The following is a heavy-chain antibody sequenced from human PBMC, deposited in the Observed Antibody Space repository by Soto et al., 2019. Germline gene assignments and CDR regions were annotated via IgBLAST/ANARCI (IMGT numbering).Heavy chain of an antibody. CDR1: GFTFSSYG. Sequence: SLRLSCAASGFTFSSYGMHWVRQAPGKGLEWVAVISYDGSNKYYADSVKGRFTISRDNSKNTLYLQMNSLRAEDTAVYYCAKEPRGYSGYDYNDYWGQGTLVTVSS. J-gene: IGHJ4*02. D-gene: IGHD5-12*01. CDR3: AKEPRGYSGYDYNDY. CDR2: ISYDGSNK. V-gene: IGHV3-30*18.